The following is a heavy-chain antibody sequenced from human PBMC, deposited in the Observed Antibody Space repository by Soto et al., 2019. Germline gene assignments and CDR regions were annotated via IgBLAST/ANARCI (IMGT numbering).Heavy chain of an antibody. D-gene: IGHD3-16*01. CDR2: ISPYTGNT. CDR1: GYIFVNYG. J-gene: IGHJ6*02. Sequence: QVQLGQSGDEVKKPGASVKVSCKASGYIFVNYGIAWVRQAPGQGLEWMGWISPYTGNTHSATKVQGRLTMTTDTTTSTAYMYLGSLTSDDTAVYYCVMVDNYVTPTPQDVWGQGTTVTVSS. CDR3: VMVDNYVTPTPQDV. V-gene: IGHV1-18*01.